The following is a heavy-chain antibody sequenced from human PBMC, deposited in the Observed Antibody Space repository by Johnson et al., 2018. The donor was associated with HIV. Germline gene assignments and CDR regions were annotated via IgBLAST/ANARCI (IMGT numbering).Heavy chain of an antibody. CDR1: GFTVSSNY. CDR3: AKQYYGSGGSVHAFDI. V-gene: IGHV3-30*18. D-gene: IGHD3-10*01. Sequence: QMLLVESGGGLVQPGGSLRLSCAASGFTVSSNYMSWVRQAPGKGLEWVAVISYDGSNKYYADSVKGRFTVSRDNSKNTVYLQMNSLRAEDTAVYYCAKQYYGSGGSVHAFDIWGQGTMVTVSS. CDR2: ISYDGSNK. J-gene: IGHJ3*02.